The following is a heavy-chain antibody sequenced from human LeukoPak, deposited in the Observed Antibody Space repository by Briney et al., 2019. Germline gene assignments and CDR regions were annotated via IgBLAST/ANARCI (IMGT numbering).Heavy chain of an antibody. D-gene: IGHD3-10*01. CDR2: INPDGSTT. V-gene: IGHV3-74*01. CDR3: AKDLHYGSADY. J-gene: IGHJ4*02. CDR1: GFISSNYW. Sequence: TGGSLRLSCAASGFISSNYWMHWVRQDPGKGLVWVSFINPDGSTTNYADSVKGRFTISRDNAKNALYLQMNSLRAEDTAVYYCAKDLHYGSADYWGQGTLVTVSS.